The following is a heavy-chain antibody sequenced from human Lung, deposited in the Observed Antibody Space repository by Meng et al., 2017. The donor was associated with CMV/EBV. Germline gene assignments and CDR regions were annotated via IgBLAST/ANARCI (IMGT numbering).Heavy chain of an antibody. CDR1: GFTFSSFE. Sequence: SXKISXAASGFTFSSFEMNWVRQAPGKGLDWVSYISSSGTTIYYADSVKGRFTISRDNAKNSLYLQMNSLRAEDTAVYYCSRGGGRYCSGGSCYRTGFDPWGQGNXVNGYS. J-gene: IGHJ5*02. CDR3: SRGGGRYCSGGSCYRTGFDP. CDR2: ISSSGTTI. D-gene: IGHD2-15*01. V-gene: IGHV3-48*03.